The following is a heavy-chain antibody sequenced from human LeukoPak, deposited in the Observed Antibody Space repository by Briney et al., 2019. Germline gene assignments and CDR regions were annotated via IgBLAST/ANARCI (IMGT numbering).Heavy chain of an antibody. CDR2: IRSGGDGT. J-gene: IGHJ3*02. CDR3: ARDPNGDYVGAFEM. CDR1: GFTFTNYA. V-gene: IGHV3-23*01. D-gene: IGHD4-17*01. Sequence: GGSLRLSCAASGFTFTNYAMIWVRQAPGRGLEWVSAIRSGGDGTLYADSVKGRFTISRDNPKNTLFLQMNNMRAEDTAVYYCARDPNGDYVGAFEMWGPGTKVTVS.